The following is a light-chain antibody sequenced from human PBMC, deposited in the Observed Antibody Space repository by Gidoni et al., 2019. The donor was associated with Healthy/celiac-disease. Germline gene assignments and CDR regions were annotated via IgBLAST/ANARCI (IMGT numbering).Light chain of an antibody. J-gene: IGKJ1*01. V-gene: IGKV3-11*01. CDR1: KSVSSY. CDR3: QQRSNWPPLWT. CDR2: DAS. Sequence: VLTQSPATLSLSPGVRATLSCRASKSVSSYLAWYQQKPGQAPMLLLYDASNRATGTPARFSGSGSGTDFTLTISSLEPEDFAVYYCQQRSNWPPLWTFGQGTKVEIK.